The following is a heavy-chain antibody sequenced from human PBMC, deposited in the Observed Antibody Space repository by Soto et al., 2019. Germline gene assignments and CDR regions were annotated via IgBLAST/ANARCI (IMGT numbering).Heavy chain of an antibody. CDR3: ARGYRSLDY. V-gene: IGHV4-59*01. J-gene: IGHJ4*02. D-gene: IGHD4-4*01. CDR2: IYYTGST. CDR1: GGSISSYY. Sequence: PSETLSLTCTVSGGSISSYYWSCIRQPPGKGLEWIGYIYYTGSTNYNPSLKSRVTISVDTSKNQFSLKLSSVTAADTAVYYCARGYRSLDYWGQGTLVTVSS.